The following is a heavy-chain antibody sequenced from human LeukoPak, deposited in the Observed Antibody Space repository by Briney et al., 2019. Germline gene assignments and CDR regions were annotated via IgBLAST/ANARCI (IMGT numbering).Heavy chain of an antibody. D-gene: IGHD3-3*01. J-gene: IGHJ4*02. V-gene: IGHV3-48*01. CDR2: ISSSRSTI. CDR1: GFTFSSYS. Sequence: GGSLRLSCAASGFTFSSYSMNWVRQAPGKGLEWVSYISSSRSTIYYADSVKGRFTISRDNAKNSLYLQMNSLRAEDTAVYYCARDYDFWSGYLFHWGQGTLVTVSS. CDR3: ARDYDFWSGYLFH.